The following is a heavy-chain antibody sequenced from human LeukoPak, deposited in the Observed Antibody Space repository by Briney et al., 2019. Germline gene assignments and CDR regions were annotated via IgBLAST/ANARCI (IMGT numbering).Heavy chain of an antibody. D-gene: IGHD1-26*01. CDR1: GFTFSSHT. V-gene: IGHV3-30*04. J-gene: IGHJ3*02. CDR3: VRGRGSYWYDLGPAFNM. CDR2: ISYDGSNK. Sequence: GGSLRLSCAASGFTFSSHTMHWVRQAPGKGLEWVAVISYDGSNKYYADSVKGRFTISRDNAKKTLNLQMESLRVDDTAVYYCVRGRGSYWYDLGPAFNMWGQGTMVTVSS.